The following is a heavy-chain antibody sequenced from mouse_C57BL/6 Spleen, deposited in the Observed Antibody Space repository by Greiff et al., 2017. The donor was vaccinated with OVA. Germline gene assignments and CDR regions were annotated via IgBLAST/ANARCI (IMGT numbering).Heavy chain of an antibody. V-gene: IGHV1-15*01. CDR3: TRGYYYAMDY. CDR1: GYTFTDYE. Sequence: QVQLQQSGAELVRPGASVTPSCKASGYTFTDYEMHWVKQTPVHGLEWIGAIDPETGGTAYNQKFKGKAILTADKSSSTAYMELRSLTSEDSAVYYCTRGYYYAMDYWGQGTSVTVSS. J-gene: IGHJ4*01. CDR2: IDPETGGT.